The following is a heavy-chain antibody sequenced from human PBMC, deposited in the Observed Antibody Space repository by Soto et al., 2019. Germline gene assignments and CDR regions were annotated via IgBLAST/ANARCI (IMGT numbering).Heavy chain of an antibody. J-gene: IGHJ4*02. CDR3: AALGRYVNYIEN. V-gene: IGHV4-59*01. Sequence: PLETLSLTCNVSGDSISDFYCSWIRQSPGKGLEFIGYIYYSGVTYYNPSLQSRVTFSMDTSKSQFSLQLKSVTAADTAIYYCAALGRYVNYIENWGQGTLVTVSS. CDR2: IYYSGVT. D-gene: IGHD1-26*01. CDR1: GDSISDFY.